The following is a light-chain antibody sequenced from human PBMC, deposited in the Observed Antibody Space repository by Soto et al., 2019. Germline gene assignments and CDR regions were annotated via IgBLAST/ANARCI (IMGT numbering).Light chain of an antibody. CDR3: AAWDDSLSALYV. Sequence: QLVLTQPPSASGTPGQRVTISCSGSSSNIGSNYVYWYQQLPGTAPKLLIYRNNQRPSGVPDRFSGSKSGTSASLAISGLRSEDEADYYCAAWDDSLSALYVFGTGTQLTVL. J-gene: IGLJ1*01. CDR2: RNN. V-gene: IGLV1-47*01. CDR1: SSNIGSNY.